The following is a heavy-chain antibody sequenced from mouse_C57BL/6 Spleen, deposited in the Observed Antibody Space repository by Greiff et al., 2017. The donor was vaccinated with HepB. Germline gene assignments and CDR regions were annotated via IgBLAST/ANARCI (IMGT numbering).Heavy chain of an antibody. CDR2: IDPETGGT. V-gene: IGHV1-15*01. Sequence: QVQLQQSGAELVRPGASVTLSCKASGYTFTDYEMHWVKQTPVHGLEWIGAIDPETGGTAYNQKFKGKAILTADKSSSTAYMELRSLTSEDSAVYYCTRNYYQYYFDYWGQGTTLTVSS. D-gene: IGHD1-1*01. CDR3: TRNYYQYYFDY. J-gene: IGHJ2*01. CDR1: GYTFTDYE.